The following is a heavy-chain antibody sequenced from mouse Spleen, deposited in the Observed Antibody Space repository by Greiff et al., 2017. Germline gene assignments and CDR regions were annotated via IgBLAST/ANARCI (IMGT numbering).Heavy chain of an antibody. V-gene: IGHV1-82*01. CDR1: GYAFSSSW. CDR2: IYPGDGDT. D-gene: IGHD1-1*01. J-gene: IGHJ2*01. CDR3: ASGIYYYGSSPFDY. Sequence: VQLQQSGPELVKPGASVKISCKASGYAFSSSWMNWVKQRPGKGLEWIGRIYPGDGDTNYNGKFKGKATLTADKSSSTAYMQLSSLTSEDSAVYFCASGIYYYGSSPFDYWGQGTTLTVSS.